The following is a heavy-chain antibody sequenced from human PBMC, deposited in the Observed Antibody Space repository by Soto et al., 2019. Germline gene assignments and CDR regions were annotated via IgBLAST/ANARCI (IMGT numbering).Heavy chain of an antibody. V-gene: IGHV4-39*01. J-gene: IGHJ6*02. D-gene: IGHD3-16*02. CDR3: VCLSTNYHAVDV. CDR1: GGSVSSSTNY. CDR2: IYYSGRT. Sequence: PSETLSLTCTVSGGSVSSSTNYWGWIRQPPGKGLEWIGNIYYSGRTYYNPSLKSRVTISVDTSKNQLSLKLSSVTAADTAVYHCVCLSTNYHAVDVWGQGTTVTVSS.